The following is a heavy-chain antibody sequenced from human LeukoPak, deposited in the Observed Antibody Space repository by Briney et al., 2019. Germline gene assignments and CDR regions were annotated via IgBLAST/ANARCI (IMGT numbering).Heavy chain of an antibody. CDR1: RFTFSGYA. Sequence: GGSLRLSCAASRFTFSGYAMSWVRQAPGKGLEWVSTITGSGDTIYYADSVKGRFTISRDNSKNTLYLQMNSLRAEDTAVYYCAKARGYCSGGTCYSGFDYWGQGTLVTVSS. CDR2: ITGSGDTI. J-gene: IGHJ4*02. V-gene: IGHV3-23*01. D-gene: IGHD2-15*01. CDR3: AKARGYCSGGTCYSGFDY.